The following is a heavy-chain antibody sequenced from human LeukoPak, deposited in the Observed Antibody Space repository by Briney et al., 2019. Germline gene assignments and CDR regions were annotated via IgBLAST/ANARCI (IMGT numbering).Heavy chain of an antibody. D-gene: IGHD2-15*01. J-gene: IGHJ4*02. CDR1: GYTFTGYY. CDR2: INPNSGGT. V-gene: IGHV1-2*02. CDR3: ATPSRGSAPPFDY. Sequence: GASVKVSCKASGYTFTGYYMHWVRQAPGQGLEWMGWINPNSGGTNYAQKFQGRVTMTRDTSISTAYMEVSRLRSDDTAVCYCATPSRGSAPPFDYWGQGTLVTASS.